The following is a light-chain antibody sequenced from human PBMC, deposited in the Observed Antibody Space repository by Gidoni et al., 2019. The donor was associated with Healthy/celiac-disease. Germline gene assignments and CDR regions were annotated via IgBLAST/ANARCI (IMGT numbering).Light chain of an antibody. J-gene: IGKJ2*01. CDR2: DAS. Sequence: IVLTQSPATLSLSPGEIANLSCRASQSFSSYLAWYQQKPCQAHRLLIYDASNRATGIPARFSGSGYGTDCTLTISRIEPEDVAVYYWQQRSNWSRTFGQGTKVEIK. CDR3: QQRSNWSRT. CDR1: QSFSSY. V-gene: IGKV3-11*01.